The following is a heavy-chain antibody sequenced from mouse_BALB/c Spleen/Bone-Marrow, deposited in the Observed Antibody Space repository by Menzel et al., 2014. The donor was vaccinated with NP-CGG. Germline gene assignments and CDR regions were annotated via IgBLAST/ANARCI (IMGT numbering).Heavy chain of an antibody. D-gene: IGHD2-3*01. CDR2: ISNGGGST. V-gene: IGHV5-12*02. CDR1: GFTFSDYY. CDR3: ARHDGYRTWFAY. J-gene: IGHJ3*01. Sequence: VQLKESGGGLVQPGGSLKLSCATSGFTFSDYYMYWVRQTPEKRLEWVAYISNGGGSTYYPDTVKGRFTISRDNAKNTLHLQMSRLKSEDTAMYYCARHDGYRTWFAYWGQGTLVTVSA.